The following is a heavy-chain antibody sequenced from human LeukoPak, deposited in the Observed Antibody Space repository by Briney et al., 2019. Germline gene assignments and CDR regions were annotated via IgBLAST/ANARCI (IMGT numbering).Heavy chain of an antibody. D-gene: IGHD3-9*01. CDR3: ARDKTVGYDILTGYIPFDY. V-gene: IGHV1-18*01. J-gene: IGHJ4*02. CDR2: ISAYNGNT. Sequence: GASVTVSFKASGYTFTIYGISWVRQAPGQGLEWMGWISAYNGNTNYAQKLQGRVTMTTDTSTSTAYMELRSLRSDDTAVYYCARDKTVGYDILTGYIPFDYWGQGTLVTVSS. CDR1: GYTFTIYG.